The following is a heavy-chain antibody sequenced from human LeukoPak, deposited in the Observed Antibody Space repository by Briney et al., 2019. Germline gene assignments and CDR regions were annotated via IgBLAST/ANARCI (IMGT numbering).Heavy chain of an antibody. CDR1: GFTLSSYA. CDR3: ARDRRRVVVVVAATADDH. D-gene: IGHD2-15*01. CDR2: ISGSGGST. V-gene: IGHV3-23*01. Sequence: GGSLRLSCAASGFTLSSYAMSWVRQAPGKGLEWVSAISGSGGSTYYADSVKGRFTISRDNSKNTLYLQMNSLRPEDTAVYYCARDRRRVVVVVAATADDHWGQGTLVTVSS. J-gene: IGHJ5*02.